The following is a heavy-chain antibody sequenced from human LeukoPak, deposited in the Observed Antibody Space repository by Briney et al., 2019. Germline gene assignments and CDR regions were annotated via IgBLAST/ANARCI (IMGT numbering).Heavy chain of an antibody. D-gene: IGHD2-2*01. J-gene: IGHJ4*02. CDR2: ISGNGGST. V-gene: IGHV3-23*01. Sequence: GGSLRLSCAASGFTFSSYAMSWVRQAPGKGLEWVSAISGNGGSTYYADSVKGRFTTSRDNSKNTLYLQMNSLRAEDTAVFYCAKDRKYCSSTSCPYYFDFWGQGTLVTVSS. CDR3: AKDRKYCSSTSCPYYFDF. CDR1: GFTFSSYA.